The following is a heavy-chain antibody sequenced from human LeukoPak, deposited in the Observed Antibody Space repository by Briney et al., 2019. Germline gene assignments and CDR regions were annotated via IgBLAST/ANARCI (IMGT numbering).Heavy chain of an antibody. D-gene: IGHD6-19*01. Sequence: SETLSLTCTVSGGSISSYYWSWIRQLPGKGLEWIGYIYYSGSTNYNPSLKSRVTISVATSKNQFSLKLSSVTAADTAVYYCARADYSSGWNDWFDPWGQGTLVTVSS. CDR2: IYYSGST. CDR3: ARADYSSGWNDWFDP. V-gene: IGHV4-59*01. CDR1: GGSISSYY. J-gene: IGHJ5*02.